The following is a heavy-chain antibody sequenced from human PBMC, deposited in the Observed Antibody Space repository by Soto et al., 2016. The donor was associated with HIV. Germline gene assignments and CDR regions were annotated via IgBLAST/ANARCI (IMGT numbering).Heavy chain of an antibody. J-gene: IGHJ4*02. Sequence: QLQLQESGPGLVKPSETLSLSCTVSGGSISSGGYYWGWIRQPPGKGLEWMGSVYNSGTTYYNPSLKRRVTISVDTSKSQFSLKMTSVTAADTAVYYCARHGTYSNPRGHWGQGTLVTVSS. V-gene: IGHV4-39*01. CDR1: GGSISSGGYY. D-gene: IGHD4-4*01. CDR3: ARHGTYSNPRGH. CDR2: VYNSGTT.